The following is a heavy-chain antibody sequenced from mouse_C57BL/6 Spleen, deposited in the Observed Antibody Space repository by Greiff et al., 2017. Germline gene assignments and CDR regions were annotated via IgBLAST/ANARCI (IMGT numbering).Heavy chain of an antibody. Sequence: QVQLQQSGAELVRPGTSVKVSCKASGYAFTNYLIEWVKQRPGQGLEWIGVINPGSGGTNYNEKFKGKATLTADKSSSTAYMQLSSLTSEDSAVYFCAREKDGNWAIDYWGQGTSVTVSS. CDR2: INPGSGGT. V-gene: IGHV1-54*01. D-gene: IGHD2-1*01. J-gene: IGHJ4*01. CDR3: AREKDGNWAIDY. CDR1: GYAFTNYL.